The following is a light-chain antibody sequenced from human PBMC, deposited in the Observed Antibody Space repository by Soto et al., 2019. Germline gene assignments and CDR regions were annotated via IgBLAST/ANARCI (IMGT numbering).Light chain of an antibody. V-gene: IGKV1-5*01. J-gene: IGKJ1*01. CDR1: QSISSW. CDR3: QQYNSYSAT. Sequence: DIQMTQSPSTLSASVRDRVTIACRASQSISSWLAWYQQKPGKAPKLLIYDASSLESGVLSRFSGSGSGTEFTLTISSLQPDDFATYYCQQYNSYSATFGQGAKADIK. CDR2: DAS.